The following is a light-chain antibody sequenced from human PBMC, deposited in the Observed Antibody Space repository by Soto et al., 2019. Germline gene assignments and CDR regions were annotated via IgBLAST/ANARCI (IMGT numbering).Light chain of an antibody. CDR1: PSISSW. CDR2: DAS. J-gene: IGKJ1*01. Sequence: DIQMTQSPSTLSASVGDRLTITCRASPSISSWLAWYQQKPGKAPTLLIFDASSLESGVPSRFSGSGSGTEFTLTISSLQPDDFATYYCQQYNSYSKTFGQGTKVDIK. V-gene: IGKV1-5*01. CDR3: QQYNSYSKT.